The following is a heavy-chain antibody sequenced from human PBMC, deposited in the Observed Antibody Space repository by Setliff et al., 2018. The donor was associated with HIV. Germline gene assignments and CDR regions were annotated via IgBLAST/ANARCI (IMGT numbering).Heavy chain of an antibody. Sequence: GESLKISCAVSGFRISNYAMSWVRQAPGKGLEWVSTLYSSSGSTIYYADSVKGRFTVSRDNAKNSLYLQMNSLRAEDTAVYYCARDLAYWGQGTLVTVSS. CDR2: LYSSSGSTI. V-gene: IGHV3-21*04. CDR1: GFRISNYA. CDR3: ARDLAY. J-gene: IGHJ4*02.